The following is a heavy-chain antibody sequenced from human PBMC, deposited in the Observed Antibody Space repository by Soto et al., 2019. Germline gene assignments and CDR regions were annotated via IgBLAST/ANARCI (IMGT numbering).Heavy chain of an antibody. D-gene: IGHD6-13*01. CDR2: ISSNGGST. J-gene: IGHJ4*02. Sequence: EVQLVESGGGLVQPGGSLRLSCAASGFTFSSYAMHWVRQAPGKGLEYVSAISSNGGSTYYANSVKGRFTISRDNSKNTLYLHMGRLRDEDMAVYYCARLNPIAAAFDYWGQGTLVTVSS. CDR3: ARLNPIAAAFDY. CDR1: GFTFSSYA. V-gene: IGHV3-64*01.